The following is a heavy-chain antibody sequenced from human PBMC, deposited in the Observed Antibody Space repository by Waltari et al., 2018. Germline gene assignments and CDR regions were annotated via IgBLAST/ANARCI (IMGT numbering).Heavy chain of an antibody. CDR1: GFTFSSYW. Sequence: EVQLVESGGGLVQPGGSLRLSCAASGFTFSSYWMHWVRQAPGKGLVWVSRINSDGSSTSYADSVKGRFTISRDNAKNTLYLQMNSLRAEDTAVYYCARAGRHYDSSGYSHFDYWGQGTLVTVSS. CDR2: INSDGSST. V-gene: IGHV3-74*01. J-gene: IGHJ4*02. D-gene: IGHD3-22*01. CDR3: ARAGRHYDSSGYSHFDY.